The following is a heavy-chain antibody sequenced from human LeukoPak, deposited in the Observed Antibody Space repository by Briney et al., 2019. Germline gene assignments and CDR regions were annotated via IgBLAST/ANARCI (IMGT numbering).Heavy chain of an antibody. J-gene: IGHJ4*02. CDR3: AKDSLPYYDILTGFYLFDY. V-gene: IGHV3-23*01. Sequence: GGSLRLSCAASGFTFSSYAMSWVRQAPGKGLEWVPAISGSGGSTYYADSVKGRFTISRDNSKNTLYLQMNSLRAEDTAVYYCAKDSLPYYDILTGFYLFDYWGQGTPVTVSS. D-gene: IGHD3-9*01. CDR2: ISGSGGST. CDR1: GFTFSSYA.